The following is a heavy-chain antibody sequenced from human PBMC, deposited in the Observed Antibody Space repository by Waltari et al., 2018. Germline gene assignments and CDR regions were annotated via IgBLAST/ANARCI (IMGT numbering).Heavy chain of an antibody. CDR3: ARDQYIVVVPAATHYYYYMDV. Sequence: EVQLVESGGGLVKPGGSLRLSCAASRFTFSSYRMNWVRQAPGKGREWVSSISSSSSYIYYADSVKGRFTISRDNAKNSLYLQMNSLRAEDTAVYYCARDQYIVVVPAATHYYYYMDVWGKGTTVTVSS. CDR1: RFTFSSYR. CDR2: ISSSSSYI. J-gene: IGHJ6*03. V-gene: IGHV3-21*01. D-gene: IGHD2-2*01.